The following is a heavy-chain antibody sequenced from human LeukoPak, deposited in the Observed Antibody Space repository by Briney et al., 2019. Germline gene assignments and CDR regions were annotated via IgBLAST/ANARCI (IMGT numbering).Heavy chain of an antibody. V-gene: IGHV4-4*07. J-gene: IGHJ6*02. Sequence: SETLSLTCTVSGGSISNYYWSWIRQPAGKGLEWIGRISSSGSTNYNPSLKSRVTMSVDTSKNQFSLKLSSMTAADTAVYYCARDRSGGTYGMDVWGQGTTVTVSS. CDR3: ARDRSGGTYGMDV. D-gene: IGHD2-15*01. CDR2: ISSSGST. CDR1: GGSISNYY.